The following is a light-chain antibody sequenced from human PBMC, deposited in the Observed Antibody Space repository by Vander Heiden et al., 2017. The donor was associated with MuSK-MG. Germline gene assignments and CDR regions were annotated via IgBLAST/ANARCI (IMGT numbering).Light chain of an antibody. J-gene: IGKJ3*01. CDR3: QQYRGFT. CDR1: QSSESW. CDR2: QAS. V-gene: IGKV1-5*03. Sequence: DIQPTQSPSALSASIGDRVNITCRASQSSESWLAWYQQKPGKAPKLLISQASTWATGVSLRFSASGSGTESILTISSLQPDDFATYFCQQYRGFTFGPGTQV.